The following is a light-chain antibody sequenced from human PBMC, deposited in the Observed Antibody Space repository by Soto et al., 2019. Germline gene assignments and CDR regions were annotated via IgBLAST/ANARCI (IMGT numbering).Light chain of an antibody. CDR3: QQYGSSRT. J-gene: IGKJ1*01. Sequence: EIVLTQSPAALSLSPGERATLSSRASQSVIRYLAWYQQRPGQAPRLLIYGASSRATGIPDRFSGSGSGTDFTLTISRLEPEDFAVYYCQQYGSSRTFGQGTKVDIK. CDR2: GAS. CDR1: QSVIRY. V-gene: IGKV3-20*01.